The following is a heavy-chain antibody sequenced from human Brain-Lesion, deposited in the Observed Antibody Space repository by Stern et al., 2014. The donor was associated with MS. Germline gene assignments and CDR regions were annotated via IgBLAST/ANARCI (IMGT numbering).Heavy chain of an antibody. D-gene: IGHD2-8*02. V-gene: IGHV3-23*04. CDR3: ARTLRGCRGVYWGSTSGMDV. CDR1: GFPLTMYG. CDR2: ITERADRI. J-gene: IGHJ6*02. Sequence: VQLVESGGGLVRPGGSLRVSCAVSGFPLTMYGLSWVRQAPGKGLEWVSTITERADRIYYADAVEGRFSISRDDSRNVLNLQMNSLRVDDTAVYYCARTLRGCRGVYWGSTSGMDVWGQGTSVTVSS.